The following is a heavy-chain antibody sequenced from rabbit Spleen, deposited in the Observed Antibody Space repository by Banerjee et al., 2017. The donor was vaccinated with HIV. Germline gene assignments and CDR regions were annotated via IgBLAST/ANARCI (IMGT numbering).Heavy chain of an antibody. CDR3: ARDEWVTSSIYYDL. V-gene: IGHV1S40*01. CDR1: GFSFSSKYW. CDR2: IYAGSSSSSSNS. J-gene: IGHJ4*01. Sequence: QSLEESGGDLVKPGASLTLTCTASGFSFSSKYWICWVRQAPGKGLEWIACIYAGSSSSSSNSYYASWAKGRFTISKTSSTTVTLQMTSLTAPDTATYFCARDEWVTSSIYYDLWGPGTLVTVS. D-gene: IGHD8-1*01.